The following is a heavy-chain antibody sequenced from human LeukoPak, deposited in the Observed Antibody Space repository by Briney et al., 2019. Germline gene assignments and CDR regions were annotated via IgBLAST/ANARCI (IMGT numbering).Heavy chain of an antibody. V-gene: IGHV4-38-2*02. J-gene: IGHJ4*02. CDR2: IYHSGST. CDR3: ARRGRCSSTSCYRYYFDY. Sequence: PSETLSLTCTVSGYSISSGYYWGWIRQPPGKGLEWIGSIYHSGSTNYNPSLKSRVTISVDTSKNQFSLKLSSVTAADTAVYYCARRGRCSSTSCYRYYFDYWGQGTLVTVSS. D-gene: IGHD2-2*01. CDR1: GYSISSGYY.